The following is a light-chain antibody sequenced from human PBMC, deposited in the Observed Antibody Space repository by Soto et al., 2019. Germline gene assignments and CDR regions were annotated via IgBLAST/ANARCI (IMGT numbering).Light chain of an antibody. CDR3: QQYNNWPAIT. Sequence: EIVLTQSPATLSLSPGERATLSCGASQSVRSSYLAWYQQKPGLAPRLLIYGASTRATGIPARFSGSGSGTEFTLTISSLQSEDFTVYDCQQYNNWPAITFGQGTRLEIK. J-gene: IGKJ5*01. V-gene: IGKV3D-15*01. CDR1: QSVRSSY. CDR2: GAS.